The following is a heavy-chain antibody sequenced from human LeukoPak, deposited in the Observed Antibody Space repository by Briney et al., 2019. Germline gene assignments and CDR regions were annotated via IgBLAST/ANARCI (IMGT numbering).Heavy chain of an antibody. Sequence: ASVKVSCKASGGTFSSYAISWVRQAPGQGLEWMGGIIPIFGTANYAQKFQGRVTITADESTSTAYTELSSLRSEDTAVYYCARGYSSGWYYYFDYWGQGTLVTVSS. CDR2: IIPIFGTA. D-gene: IGHD6-19*01. J-gene: IGHJ4*02. CDR3: ARGYSSGWYYYFDY. V-gene: IGHV1-69*13. CDR1: GGTFSSYA.